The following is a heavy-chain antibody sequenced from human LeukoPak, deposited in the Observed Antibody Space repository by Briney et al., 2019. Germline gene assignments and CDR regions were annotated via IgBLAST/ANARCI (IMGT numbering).Heavy chain of an antibody. CDR1: GFTFSSYA. J-gene: IGHJ4*02. Sequence: PGGSLRLSCAASGFTFSSYAMSWVRQAPGKGLEWVSAISGSGGSTYYADSVKGRFTVSRDNSKNTLYLQMNSLRAEDTAVYYCAKEDSSGWYLANKANYFDYWGQGTLVTVSS. V-gene: IGHV3-23*01. CDR3: AKEDSSGWYLANKANYFDY. CDR2: ISGSGGST. D-gene: IGHD6-19*01.